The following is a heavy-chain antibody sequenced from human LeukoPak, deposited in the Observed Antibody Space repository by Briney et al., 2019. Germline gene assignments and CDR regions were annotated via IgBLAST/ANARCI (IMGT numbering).Heavy chain of an antibody. CDR1: GGSISRSY. D-gene: IGHD2-21*01. J-gene: IGHJ4*02. CDR3: ARQPNSGDYFFDY. Sequence: SETLSLTCTVSGGSISRSYWTWIRQPPGKGLEWIGYIYYSGSTNYNPSLKSRVTMSVDTSKNQFSLKLTSVTAPDSAVYYCARQPNSGDYFFDYWGQGTLVTVSS. CDR2: IYYSGST. V-gene: IGHV4-59*08.